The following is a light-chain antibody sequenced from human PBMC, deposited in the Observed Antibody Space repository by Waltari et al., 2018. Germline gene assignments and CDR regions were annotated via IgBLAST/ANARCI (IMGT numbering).Light chain of an antibody. CDR2: DAS. J-gene: IGKJ4*01. CDR1: QRVSSY. V-gene: IGKV3-11*01. CDR3: QQRSKWFT. Sequence: EVVLTQSPATLALSPGERATLSCRASQRVSSYLAWYQQKPGQAPRLLIYDASKRATGIPAMFTGSGSGTHFTLTISSLEPEDFAVYYCQQRSKWFTFGGGTKVEIK.